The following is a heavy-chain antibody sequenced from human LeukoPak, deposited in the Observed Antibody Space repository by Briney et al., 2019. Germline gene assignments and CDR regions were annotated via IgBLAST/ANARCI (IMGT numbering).Heavy chain of an antibody. CDR2: ISTSSSYI. CDR1: GFTFSSYE. CDR3: ARGIWFGELGFDY. J-gene: IGHJ4*02. V-gene: IGHV3-21*01. D-gene: IGHD3-10*01. Sequence: PGGSLRLSCAASGFTFSSYEMNWVRQAPGKGLEWVSSISTSSSYIYYGDSVKGRFTISRDNAKNSLYLQMNSLRAEDTAVYYCARGIWFGELGFDYWGQGTLVTVSS.